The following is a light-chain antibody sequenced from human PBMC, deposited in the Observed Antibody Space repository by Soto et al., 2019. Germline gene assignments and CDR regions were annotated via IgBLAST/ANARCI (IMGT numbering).Light chain of an antibody. CDR2: DAS. CDR1: QSVSSN. CDR3: QQRSNWIT. V-gene: IGKV3-11*01. J-gene: IGKJ5*01. Sequence: EIVMTQSPATLSVSPGERATLSCRASQSVSSNLAWYQQKPGQAPTLLIYDASYRATGIPARFSGSGSGTDFTLTINSLAPEDFAVYYCQQRSNWITFGQGTRL.